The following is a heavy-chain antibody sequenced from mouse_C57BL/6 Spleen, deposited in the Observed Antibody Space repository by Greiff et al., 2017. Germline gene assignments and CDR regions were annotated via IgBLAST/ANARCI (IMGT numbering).Heavy chain of an antibody. V-gene: IGHV14-1*01. CDR3: TSPYYYGSTYWYFDV. CDR2: IDPEDGDT. D-gene: IGHD1-1*01. CDR1: GFNIKDYY. Sequence: EVQLQRSEAELVRPGASVKLSCTASGFNIKDYYMHWVKQRPEQGLEWIGRIDPEDGDTEYAPKFQGKATMTADTSSNTAYLQLSSLTSEDTAVYYCTSPYYYGSTYWYFDVWGTGTTVTVAS. J-gene: IGHJ1*03.